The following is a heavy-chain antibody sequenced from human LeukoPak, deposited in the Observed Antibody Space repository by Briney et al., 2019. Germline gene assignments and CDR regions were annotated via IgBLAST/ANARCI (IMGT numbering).Heavy chain of an antibody. D-gene: IGHD3-22*01. CDR2: INPSGGST. J-gene: IGHJ4*02. CDR3: ARDLDYYDSSGYYYVLDY. V-gene: IGHV1-46*01. CDR1: GFTFTSYY. Sequence: GGSLRLSCAASGFTFTSYYMHWVRQAPGQGLEWMGIINPSGGSTSYAQKFQGRVTMTRDTSTSTVYMELSSLRSEDTAVYYCARDLDYYDSSGYYYVLDYWGQGTLVTVSS.